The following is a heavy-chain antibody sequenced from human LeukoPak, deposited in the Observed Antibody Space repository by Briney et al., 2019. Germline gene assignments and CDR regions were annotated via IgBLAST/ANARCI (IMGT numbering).Heavy chain of an antibody. CDR2: IWYDGSNK. J-gene: IGHJ4*02. D-gene: IGHD3/OR15-3a*01. CDR3: ARSWAGYPFDY. V-gene: IGHV3-33*01. CDR1: GFTFSSYG. Sequence: GGSLRLSCAASGFTFSSYGMHWVRQAPGKGLGWVAVIWYDGSNKYYADSVKGRFTISRDNSKNTLYLQMNSLRAEDTAVYYCARSWAGYPFDYWGQGTLVTVSS.